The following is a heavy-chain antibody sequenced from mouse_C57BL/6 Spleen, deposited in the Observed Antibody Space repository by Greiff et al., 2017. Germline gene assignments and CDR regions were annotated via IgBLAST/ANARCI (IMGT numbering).Heavy chain of an antibody. V-gene: IGHV1-69*01. J-gene: IGHJ2*01. D-gene: IGHD2-5*01. CDR3: ARTLYSNYGGDY. CDR2: IDPSDSYT. CDR1: GYTFTSYW. Sequence: QVQLQQPGAELVMPGASVKLSCKASGYTFTSYWMHWVKQRPGQGLEWIGEIDPSDSYTNYNQKFKGKSTLTVDKSSSTAYMQLSSLTSEDSAVYYCARTLYSNYGGDYWGQGTTLTVSS.